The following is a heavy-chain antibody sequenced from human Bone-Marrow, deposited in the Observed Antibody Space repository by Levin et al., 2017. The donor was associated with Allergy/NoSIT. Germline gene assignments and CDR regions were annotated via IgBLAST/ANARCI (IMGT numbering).Heavy chain of an antibody. CDR3: ARGIYYYYYGMDV. CDR1: GGSISSYY. Sequence: GSLRLSCTVSGGSISSYYWSWIRQPPGKGLEWIGYIYYSGSTNYNPSLKSRVTISVDTSKNQFSLKLSSVTAADTAVYYCARGIYYYYYGMDVWGQGTTVTVSS. CDR2: IYYSGST. V-gene: IGHV4-59*01. J-gene: IGHJ6*02.